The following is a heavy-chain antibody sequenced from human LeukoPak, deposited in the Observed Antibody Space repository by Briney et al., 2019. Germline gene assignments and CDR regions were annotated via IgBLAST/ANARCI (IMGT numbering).Heavy chain of an antibody. CDR1: GGSISSGSYY. V-gene: IGHV4-61*02. Sequence: SETLSLTCTVSGGSISSGSYYWSWIRQPAGKGLEWIGRIYTSGSTNYNPSLKSRVTISVDTSKNQFSLKLSSVTAAGTAVYYCARGFSWIQLWLGAFDIWGQGTMVTVSS. CDR2: IYTSGST. J-gene: IGHJ3*02. D-gene: IGHD5-18*01. CDR3: ARGFSWIQLWLGAFDI.